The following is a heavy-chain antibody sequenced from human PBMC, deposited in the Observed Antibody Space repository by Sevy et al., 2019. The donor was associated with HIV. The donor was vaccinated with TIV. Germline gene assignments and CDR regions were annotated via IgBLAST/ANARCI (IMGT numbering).Heavy chain of an antibody. CDR2: IWYDGTNK. Sequence: GGSLRLSCAASGFTFSSYGMHWVRQAPGKGLEWVALIWYDGTNKYYADSVKGRFTISRDNSENTFYLQMNSLRAEDTAVYYCARGGRIAVSGGVGYLDYWGQGILVTVSS. CDR3: ARGGRIAVSGGVGYLDY. D-gene: IGHD6-19*01. V-gene: IGHV3-33*01. J-gene: IGHJ4*02. CDR1: GFTFSSYG.